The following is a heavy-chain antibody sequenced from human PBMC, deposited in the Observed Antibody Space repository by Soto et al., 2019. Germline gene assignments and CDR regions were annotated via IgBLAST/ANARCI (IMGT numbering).Heavy chain of an antibody. CDR2: ISGSDGST. J-gene: IGHJ4*02. CDR1: GFTFSSYA. V-gene: IGHV3-23*01. Sequence: PGGSLRLSCAASGFTFSSYAMSWVRQAPGKGLEWVSAISGSDGSTYYANSVKGRFTISRDNSENTLYLQMNSLRAEDTAVYYCAKGGPFDYYDRSGYSLFDYWGQGTLVTVSS. D-gene: IGHD3-22*01. CDR3: AKGGPFDYYDRSGYSLFDY.